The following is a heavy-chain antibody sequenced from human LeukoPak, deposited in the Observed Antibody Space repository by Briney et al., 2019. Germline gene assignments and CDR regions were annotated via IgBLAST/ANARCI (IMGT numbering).Heavy chain of an antibody. CDR3: ASAPLPYYYDSSGYYYVAY. D-gene: IGHD3-22*01. J-gene: IGHJ4*02. Sequence: SETLSLTCTVSGGSISSYYWSWIRQPPGKGLEWIGYIYYSGSTNYNPSLKSRVTISVDTSKNQFSLKLSSVTAADTAVYYCASAPLPYYYDSSGYYYVAYWGQGTLVTVSS. CDR1: GGSISSYY. CDR2: IYYSGST. V-gene: IGHV4-59*08.